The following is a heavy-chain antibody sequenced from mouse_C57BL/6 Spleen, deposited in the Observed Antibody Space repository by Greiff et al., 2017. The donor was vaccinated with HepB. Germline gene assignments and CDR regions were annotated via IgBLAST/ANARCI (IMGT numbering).Heavy chain of an antibody. CDR1: GYTFTDYE. J-gene: IGHJ4*01. D-gene: IGHD4-1*01. CDR3: TRSGMDY. Sequence: VQLQESGAELVRPGASVTLSCKASGYTFTDYEMHWVKQTPVHGLEWIGAIDPETGGTAYNQKFKGKAILTADKSSSTAYMELRSLTSEDSAVYYCTRSGMDYWGQGTSVTVSS. V-gene: IGHV1-15*01. CDR2: IDPETGGT.